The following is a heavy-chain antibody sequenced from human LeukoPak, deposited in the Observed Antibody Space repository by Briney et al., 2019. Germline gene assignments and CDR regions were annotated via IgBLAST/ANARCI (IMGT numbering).Heavy chain of an antibody. V-gene: IGHV3-30*02. CDR3: AKETPNYYDSSGSGY. J-gene: IGHJ4*02. CDR2: IRYDGSNK. CDR1: GFTLSSYG. D-gene: IGHD3-22*01. Sequence: PGGSLRLSCAASGFTLSSYGMHWVRQAPGKGLEWVAFIRYDGSNKYHADSVKGRFTISRDNSKNTLYLQMNSLRAEDTAVYYCAKETPNYYDSSGSGYWGQGTLVTVSS.